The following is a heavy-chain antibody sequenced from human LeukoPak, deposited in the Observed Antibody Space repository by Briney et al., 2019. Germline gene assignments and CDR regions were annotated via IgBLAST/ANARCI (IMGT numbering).Heavy chain of an antibody. CDR1: GGSISSGSYY. D-gene: IGHD5-18*01. Sequence: SQTLSLTCTVSGGSISSGSYYWSWIRQPAGKGLEWIGRIYTSGSTNYNPSLKSRVTISVDTSKNQFSLKLSSVTAADTAVYYCARAHGYSYGHFDHWGQGTLVTVSS. CDR3: ARAHGYSYGHFDH. CDR2: IYTSGST. V-gene: IGHV4-61*02. J-gene: IGHJ4*02.